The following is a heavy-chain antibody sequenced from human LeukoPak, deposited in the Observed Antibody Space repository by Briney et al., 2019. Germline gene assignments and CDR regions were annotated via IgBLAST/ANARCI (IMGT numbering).Heavy chain of an antibody. J-gene: IGHJ4*02. Sequence: GGSLRLSCAASGFTFSSYAMSWVRQAPGKGLEWVSAISGSGGSTYYADSVKGRFTISRDNSKNTLYLQMNSLRAEDTAVYYCAKDWGYCSSTSCYDVYWGQGTLATVSS. V-gene: IGHV3-23*01. CDR3: AKDWGYCSSTSCYDVY. D-gene: IGHD2-2*01. CDR2: ISGSGGST. CDR1: GFTFSSYA.